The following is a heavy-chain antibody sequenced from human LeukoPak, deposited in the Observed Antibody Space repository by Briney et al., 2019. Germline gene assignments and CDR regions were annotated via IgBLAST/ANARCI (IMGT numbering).Heavy chain of an antibody. CDR1: GFTFSSYA. CDR2: ISYDGSNK. D-gene: IGHD6-13*01. CDR3: ARGSSSWYDPFDY. V-gene: IGHV3-30*04. Sequence: GGSLRLSCAASGFTFSSYAMHWVRQAPGKGLEWVAVISYDGSNKYYADSVKGRFTTSRDNSKNTLYLQMNSLRAEDTAVYYCARGSSSWYDPFDYWGQGTLVTVSS. J-gene: IGHJ4*02.